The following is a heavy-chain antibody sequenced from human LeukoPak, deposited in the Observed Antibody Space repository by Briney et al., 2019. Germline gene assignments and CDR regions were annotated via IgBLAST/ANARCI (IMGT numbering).Heavy chain of an antibody. CDR1: GFTFSSYI. Sequence: GGSLRLSCAASGFTFSSYIMNWVRQAPGKGLEGVSSISSSSSYIYYADSVKGRFTISRDNAKNSLYLQMNSLRAEDTAVYYCARDPHYYGSGSNDYWGQGTLVTVSS. V-gene: IGHV3-21*01. J-gene: IGHJ4*02. CDR2: ISSSSSYI. CDR3: ARDPHYYGSGSNDY. D-gene: IGHD3-10*01.